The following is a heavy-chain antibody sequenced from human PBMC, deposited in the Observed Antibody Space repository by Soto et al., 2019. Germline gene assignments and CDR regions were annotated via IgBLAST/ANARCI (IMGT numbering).Heavy chain of an antibody. CDR2: IKQDGSDK. CDR3: ARGPQDDYNLLFDY. J-gene: IGHJ4*02. D-gene: IGHD4-4*01. CDR1: GFTLSSYW. Sequence: EVQLVESGGRLVQPGGSLRLSCAASGFTLSSYWMNWVRQAPGKGLEWVANIKQDGSDKYYVDSVKGRFTISRDNAKNSLYLQMNSLRAEDTAVYYCARGPQDDYNLLFDYWGQGTLVTVSS. V-gene: IGHV3-7*04.